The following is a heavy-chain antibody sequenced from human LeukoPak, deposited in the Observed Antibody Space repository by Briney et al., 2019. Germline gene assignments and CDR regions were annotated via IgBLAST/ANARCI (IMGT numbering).Heavy chain of an antibody. CDR2: IYTSGST. CDR3: ARRSWGVYYFDY. V-gene: IGHV4-4*09. J-gene: IGHJ4*02. CDR1: GGSISSYY. D-gene: IGHD3-10*01. Sequence: PETLSLTCTVSGGSISSYYWSWIRQPPGKGLEWIGYIYTSGSTNYNPSLKSRVTISVDTSKNQFSLKLSSVTAADTAVYYCARRSWGVYYFDYWGQGTLVTVSS.